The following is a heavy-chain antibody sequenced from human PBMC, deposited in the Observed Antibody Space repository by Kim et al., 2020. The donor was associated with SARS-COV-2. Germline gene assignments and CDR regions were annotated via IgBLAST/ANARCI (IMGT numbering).Heavy chain of an antibody. V-gene: IGHV3-33*05. Sequence: GGSLRLSCAASGFTFSSYGMHWVRQAPGKGLEWVAVISYDVSNKYYADSVKGRFTISRDNSKNTLYLQMNSLRAEDTAVYYCAKAGSHYGSGSYRFDYWGQGTLVTVSS. CDR3: AKAGSHYGSGSYRFDY. D-gene: IGHD3-10*01. CDR2: ISYDVSNK. J-gene: IGHJ4*02. CDR1: GFTFSSYG.